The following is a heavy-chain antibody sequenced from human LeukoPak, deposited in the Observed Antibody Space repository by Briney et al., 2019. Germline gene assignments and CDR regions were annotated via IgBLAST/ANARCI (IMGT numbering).Heavy chain of an antibody. CDR1: ALTFSSYW. J-gene: IGHJ4*02. Sequence: AGGSLRLSCAASALTFSSYWMSWVRQAPGKGLEWVANIKQDGSEKYYVDSVKGRFTISRDNAKNSLYLQMNSLRAEDTAMYYCARDGGNSGYDLFDYWGQGTLVTVSS. CDR3: ARDGGNSGYDLFDY. V-gene: IGHV3-7*01. CDR2: IKQDGSEK. D-gene: IGHD5-12*01.